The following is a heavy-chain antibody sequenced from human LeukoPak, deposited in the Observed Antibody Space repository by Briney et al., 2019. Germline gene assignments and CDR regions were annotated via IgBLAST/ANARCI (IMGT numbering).Heavy chain of an antibody. D-gene: IGHD6-13*01. CDR2: ISSSSSYI. Sequence: PGGSLRLSCAASGFTFSSYSMNWVRQAPGKGLEWVSSISSSSSYIYYADSVKGRFTIPRDNAKNSLYLQMNSLRAEDTAVYYCARANPIAAAGTTTNFDYWGQGTLVTVSS. CDR1: GFTFSSYS. CDR3: ARANPIAAAGTTTNFDY. J-gene: IGHJ4*02. V-gene: IGHV3-21*01.